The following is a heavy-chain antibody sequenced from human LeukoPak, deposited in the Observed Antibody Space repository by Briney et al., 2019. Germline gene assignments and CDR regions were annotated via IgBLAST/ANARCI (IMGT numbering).Heavy chain of an antibody. D-gene: IGHD6-19*01. Sequence: GGSLRLSCAASGFTFSGYSMSWVRQAPGKGPEWVSTISGSGDATYYADSVKGRFTISRDNSKNTLYLQMNSLRDEDTALYYCAKAGIGVVGYFDYWGQGTLVTVSS. CDR3: AKAGIGVVGYFDY. V-gene: IGHV3-23*01. CDR2: ISGSGDAT. J-gene: IGHJ4*02. CDR1: GFTFSGYS.